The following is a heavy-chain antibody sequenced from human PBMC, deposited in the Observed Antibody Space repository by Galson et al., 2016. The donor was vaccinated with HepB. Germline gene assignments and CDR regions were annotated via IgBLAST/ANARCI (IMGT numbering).Heavy chain of an antibody. J-gene: IGHJ3*02. V-gene: IGHV3-30-3*01. CDR1: GFTFRSYP. D-gene: IGHD3-10*01. Sequence: SLRLSCAASGFTFRSYPMHWVRQAPGKGLEWVTVVPHYGNNKYYADSVKGRFTISRDNSKNTLYLQMNSLRAEDTAVYYCAKGRGSRLTMVRGVLDPFDIWGQGTLVTVSS. CDR2: VPHYGNNK. CDR3: AKGRGSRLTMVRGVLDPFDI.